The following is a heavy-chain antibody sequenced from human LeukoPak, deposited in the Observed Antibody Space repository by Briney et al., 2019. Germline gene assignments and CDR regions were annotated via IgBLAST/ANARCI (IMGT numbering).Heavy chain of an antibody. V-gene: IGHV1-69*04. CDR1: GGTFSSYA. CDR3: ARGIAVAGLVSYFDY. J-gene: IGHJ4*02. Sequence: ASVKVSCKASGGTFSSYAISWVRQAPGQGLEWMGRIIPILGIANYAQKFQGRVTITADKSTSTAYMELSSLRSEDTAVYYCARGIAVAGLVSYFDYWGQGTLVTVSS. CDR2: IIPILGIA. D-gene: IGHD6-19*01.